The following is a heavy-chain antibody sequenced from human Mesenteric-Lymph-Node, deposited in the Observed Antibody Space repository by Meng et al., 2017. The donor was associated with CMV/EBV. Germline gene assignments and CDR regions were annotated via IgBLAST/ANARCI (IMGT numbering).Heavy chain of an antibody. V-gene: IGHV1-8*03. J-gene: IGHJ2*01. CDR3: ARQSNYWFFDL. D-gene: IGHD2-21*01. CDR2: MNPNSGNT. CDR1: GYTFTSYD. Sequence: SCKASGYTFTSYDIDWVRQATGQGLEWMGWMNPNSGNTGYAQKFQGRVTITRNTSISTAYMELSSLRSEDTAVYYCARQSNYWFFDLWGRGTLVTVSS.